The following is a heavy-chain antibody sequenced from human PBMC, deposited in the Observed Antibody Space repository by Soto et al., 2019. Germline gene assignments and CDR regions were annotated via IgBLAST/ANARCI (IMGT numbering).Heavy chain of an antibody. D-gene: IGHD6-6*01. J-gene: IGHJ6*02. Sequence: ASETLSLTCAVYGGSFSGYYWSWIRQPPGKGLEWIGEINHSGSTNYNPSLKSRVTISVDTSKNQFSLKLSSVTAADTAVYYCARDPRYSSSSPLYYYYYGMDVWGQGTTVTVSS. CDR2: INHSGST. CDR1: GGSFSGYY. CDR3: ARDPRYSSSSPLYYYYYGMDV. V-gene: IGHV4-34*01.